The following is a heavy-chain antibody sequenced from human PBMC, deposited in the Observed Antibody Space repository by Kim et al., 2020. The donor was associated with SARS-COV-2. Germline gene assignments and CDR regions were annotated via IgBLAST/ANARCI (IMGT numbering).Heavy chain of an antibody. CDR2: INHSGST. D-gene: IGHD5-12*01. Sequence: SETLSLTCAVYGGSFSGYYWSWIRQPPGKGLEWIGEINHSGSTNYNPSLKSRVTISVDTSKNQFSLKLSSVTAADTAVYYCARGPSRDGYKLNFDYWGQGTLVTVSS. V-gene: IGHV4-34*01. CDR3: ARGPSRDGYKLNFDY. CDR1: GGSFSGYY. J-gene: IGHJ4*02.